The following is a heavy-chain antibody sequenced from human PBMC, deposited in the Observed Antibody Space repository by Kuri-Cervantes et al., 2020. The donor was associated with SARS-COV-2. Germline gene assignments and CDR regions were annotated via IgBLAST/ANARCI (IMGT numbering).Heavy chain of an antibody. V-gene: IGHV3-30-3*01. D-gene: IGHD6-25*01. CDR2: ISYDGSNK. CDR1: GLTFSSYA. CDR3: ARQGGRAIYFDY. Sequence: GESLKISCAASGLTFSSYAMHWVRQAPGKGLEWVAVISYDGSNKYYADSVKGRFTISRDNSKNTLYLQMNSLRAEDTAVYYCARQGGRAIYFDYWGQGTLVTVSS. J-gene: IGHJ4*02.